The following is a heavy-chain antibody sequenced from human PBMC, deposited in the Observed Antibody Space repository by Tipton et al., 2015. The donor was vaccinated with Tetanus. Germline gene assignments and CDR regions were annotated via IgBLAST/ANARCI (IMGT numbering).Heavy chain of an antibody. V-gene: IGHV3-53*01. CDR3: ARKTFYYDSSGEEDAFDI. CDR1: GLTVSENY. Sequence: QLVQSGGGLVQPGGSLRLSCAASGLTVSENYMSWVRQTPGKGLEWVSVIYSGGSTYYADSVKGRFTISRDNSKNTLYLQMNSLRAEDTAVYYCARKTFYYDSSGEEDAFDIWGQGTMVTVSS. D-gene: IGHD3-22*01. J-gene: IGHJ3*02. CDR2: IYSGGST.